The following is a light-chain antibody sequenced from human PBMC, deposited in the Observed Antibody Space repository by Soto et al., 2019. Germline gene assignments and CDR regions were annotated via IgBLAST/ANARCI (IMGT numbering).Light chain of an antibody. CDR1: SGHSSNA. CDR3: QTWGSGIQV. V-gene: IGLV4-69*01. CDR2: VNSDGSH. Sequence: QSVLTQSPSASASLGASVKLTCTLSSGHSSNAIAWHQQQSEKGPRYLMKVNSDGSHSKVDGIPDRFSGSSSGAERYLTISSLQSEDEADYYCQTWGSGIQVFGGGTQLTVL. J-gene: IGLJ3*02.